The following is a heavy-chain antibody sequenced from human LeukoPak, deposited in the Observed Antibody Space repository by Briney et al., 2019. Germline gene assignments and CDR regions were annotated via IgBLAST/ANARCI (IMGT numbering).Heavy chain of an antibody. CDR2: ISWNSGSI. D-gene: IGHD3-3*01. CDR3: AKDIRIFGLDTIYYFDY. J-gene: IGHJ4*02. CDR1: GFTFDDYG. V-gene: IGHV3-9*01. Sequence: GGSLRLSCAASGFTFDDYGMHWVRQAPGKGLEWVSGISWNSGSIGYADSVKGRFTISRDNAKNSLYLQMNSLRAEDTALYYCAKDIRIFGLDTIYYFDYWGQGPRSPSPQ.